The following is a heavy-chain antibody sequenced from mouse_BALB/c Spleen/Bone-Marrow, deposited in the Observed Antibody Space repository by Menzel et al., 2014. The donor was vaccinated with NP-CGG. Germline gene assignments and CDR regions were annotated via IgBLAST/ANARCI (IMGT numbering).Heavy chain of an antibody. CDR3: ATLTGTFDY. CDR1: GFNIKDTY. Sequence: EVNLVESGAELVKPGASVKLSCTASGFNIKDTYMHWVKQRPEQGLEWIGRIDPASDYTQFDSKFQGKATITADTSSNTAYLQLSSLTSGDTAVYYCATLTGTFDYWGQGTTLTVSS. V-gene: IGHV14-3*02. J-gene: IGHJ2*01. D-gene: IGHD4-1*01. CDR2: IDPASDYT.